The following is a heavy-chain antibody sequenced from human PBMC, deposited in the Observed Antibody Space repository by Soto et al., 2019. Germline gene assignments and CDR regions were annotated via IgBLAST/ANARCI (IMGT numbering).Heavy chain of an antibody. Sequence: ASGKVSCKVSGYTLTELSMHWVLQAPGKGLEWMGGFDPEDGETIYAQKFQGRVTMTEDTSTDTAYMELSSLRSEDTAVYYCATGHDYSNYYYYYGMDVWGQGTTVTVSS. CDR3: ATGHDYSNYYYYYGMDV. J-gene: IGHJ6*02. CDR1: GYTLTELS. V-gene: IGHV1-24*01. CDR2: FDPEDGET. D-gene: IGHD4-4*01.